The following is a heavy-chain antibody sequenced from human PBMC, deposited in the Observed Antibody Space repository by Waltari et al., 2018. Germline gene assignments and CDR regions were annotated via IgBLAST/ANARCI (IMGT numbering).Heavy chain of an antibody. CDR2: ISSSSSTI. V-gene: IGHV3-48*04. D-gene: IGHD3-3*01. J-gene: IGHJ4*02. CDR1: GFTFSSYS. CDR3: ARGAHYDFWRDSWV. Sequence: EVQLVESGGGLVQPGGSLRLSCAASGFTFSSYSMNWVRQAPGKGLEWVSYISSSSSTIYYADSVKGRFTISRDNAKNSLYLQMNSLRAEDTAVYYCARGAHYDFWRDSWVWGQGTLVTVSS.